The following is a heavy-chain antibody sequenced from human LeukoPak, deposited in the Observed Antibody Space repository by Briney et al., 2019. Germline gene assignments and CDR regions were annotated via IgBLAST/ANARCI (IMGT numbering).Heavy chain of an antibody. CDR2: IGTAGDT. CDR1: GFTFSSYD. D-gene: IGHD4/OR15-4a*01. V-gene: IGHV3-13*01. Sequence: PGGSLRLSCAASGFTFSSYDMHWVRQATGKGLEWVSAIGTAGDTYYPGSVKGRFTISRENAKNSLYLQMNSLRAGDTAVYYCARAPLNDAFDIWGQGTMVTVSS. CDR3: ARAPLNDAFDI. J-gene: IGHJ3*02.